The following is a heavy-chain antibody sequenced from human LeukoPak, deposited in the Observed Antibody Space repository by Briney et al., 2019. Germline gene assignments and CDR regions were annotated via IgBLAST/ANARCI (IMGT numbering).Heavy chain of an antibody. J-gene: IGHJ4*02. CDR1: GFSLSTYS. CDR2: ISSSSTYI. CDR3: ARVGAANDSSGKGQLPAHFDY. D-gene: IGHD3-22*01. V-gene: IGHV3-21*01. Sequence: GGSLRLSCAASGFSLSTYSMNWVRQAPGKGLEWVSAISSSSTYIFYADSMKGRFTISRDNAENSLYLQMNSLRAEDTALYYCARVGAANDSSGKGQLPAHFDYWGQGTLVTVSS.